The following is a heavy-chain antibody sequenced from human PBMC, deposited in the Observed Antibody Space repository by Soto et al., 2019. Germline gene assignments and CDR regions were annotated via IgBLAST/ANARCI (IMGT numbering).Heavy chain of an antibody. Sequence: ASVKVSCKASGYTFTSYGISWVRQAPGQGLEWMGWISAYNGNTNYAQKLQGRVTMTTDTSTSTAYMELRSLRSDDTAVYYCARELQWLVPYYFDYWGQGTLVTVSS. V-gene: IGHV1-18*01. CDR2: ISAYNGNT. D-gene: IGHD6-19*01. CDR1: GYTFTSYG. CDR3: ARELQWLVPYYFDY. J-gene: IGHJ4*02.